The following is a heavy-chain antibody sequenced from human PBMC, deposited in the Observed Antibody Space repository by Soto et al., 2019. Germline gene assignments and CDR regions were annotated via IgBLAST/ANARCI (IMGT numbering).Heavy chain of an antibody. CDR1: GFGFDITC. CDR2: IYPGDSDT. V-gene: IGHV5-51*01. J-gene: IGHJ5*02. Sequence: GESLKISCKGSGFGFDITCLAWLLQVPWKGLEWVGIIYPGDSDTRYSPSLEGRVTLSVDKTITTAYLHLTRLKESDTGTYYCAKFQRYFDRTGYLDAWGQGTPVTVSS. D-gene: IGHD3-9*01. CDR3: AKFQRYFDRTGYLDA.